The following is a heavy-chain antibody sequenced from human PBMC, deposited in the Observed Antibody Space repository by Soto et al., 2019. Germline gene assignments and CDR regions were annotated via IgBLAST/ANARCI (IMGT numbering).Heavy chain of an antibody. V-gene: IGHV3-23*01. Sequence: DVQLLEAGGGLVQPGGSLRLSCSASGFSISTHAMTWVRQAPGKGLEWVSAISNSGDVTYYADSVKGRFIISRDNSKNTLYLQVNSLSAEDTAIYCCAKGRISPGDPWGQGTLVTVSS. CDR2: ISNSGDVT. CDR3: AKGRISPGDP. D-gene: IGHD3-10*01. J-gene: IGHJ5*02. CDR1: GFSISTHA.